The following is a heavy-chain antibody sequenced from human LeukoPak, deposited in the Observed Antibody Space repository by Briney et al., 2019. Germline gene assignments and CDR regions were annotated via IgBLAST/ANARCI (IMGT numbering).Heavy chain of an antibody. V-gene: IGHV1-69*13. D-gene: IGHD6-13*01. CDR3: ARLRYSSSWADAFDI. J-gene: IGHJ3*02. CDR1: GGTFSSYA. CDR2: IIPIFGTA. Sequence: ASVKVSCKASGGTFSSYAISWARQAPGQGLEWMGGIIPIFGTANYAQKFQGRVTITADESTSTAYMELSTLRSEDTAVYYCARLRYSSSWADAFDIWGQGTMVTVSS.